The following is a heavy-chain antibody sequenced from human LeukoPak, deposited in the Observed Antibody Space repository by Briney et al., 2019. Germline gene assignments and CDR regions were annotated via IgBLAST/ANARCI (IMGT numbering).Heavy chain of an antibody. CDR3: AGYDFWSGYCNY. CDR2: IYTSGST. Sequence: SETLSLTCTVSGGSISSYYWSWIRQPAGKGLEWIGRIYTSGSTNYNPSLKSRVTISVDTSKNQFSLKLSSVTAADTAVYYCAGYDFWSGYCNYWGQGTLVTVSS. V-gene: IGHV4-4*07. CDR1: GGSISSYY. D-gene: IGHD3-3*01. J-gene: IGHJ4*02.